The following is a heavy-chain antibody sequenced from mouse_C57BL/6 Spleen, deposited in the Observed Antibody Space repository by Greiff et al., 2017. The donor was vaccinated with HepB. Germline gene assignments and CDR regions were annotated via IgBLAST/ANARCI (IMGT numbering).Heavy chain of an antibody. Sequence: EVQRVESGGGLVQPGGSLSLSCAASGFTFPDYYMSWVRQPPGKALEWLGFIRNKANGYTTEYSASVKVRFTISRDNSQSILYLQMNALRAEDSATYYCARTAQATGYFDYWGQGTTLTVSS. CDR3: ARTAQATGYFDY. J-gene: IGHJ2*01. V-gene: IGHV7-3*01. CDR2: IRNKANGYTT. D-gene: IGHD3-2*02. CDR1: GFTFPDYY.